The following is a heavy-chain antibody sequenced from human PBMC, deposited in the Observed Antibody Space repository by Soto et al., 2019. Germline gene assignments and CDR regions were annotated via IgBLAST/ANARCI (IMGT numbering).Heavy chain of an antibody. CDR3: ARGVAI. D-gene: IGHD2-15*01. Sequence: QVQLQESGPGLVQPSQTLSLTCTVSGGSISSGGYFWSWIRQHPGKGLEWIGSIHYSGSTYCNPSLKRRITISVDTSKNQFSLKLSSVTAADTAVYYCARGVAIWGQGTMVTVSS. CDR1: GGSISSGGYF. J-gene: IGHJ3*02. CDR2: IHYSGST. V-gene: IGHV4-31*03.